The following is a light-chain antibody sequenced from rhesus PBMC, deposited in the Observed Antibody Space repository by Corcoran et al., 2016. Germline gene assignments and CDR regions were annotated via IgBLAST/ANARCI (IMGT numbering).Light chain of an antibody. V-gene: IGKV1-22*01. CDR1: QSVSHW. Sequence: DIQMTQSPSSLSASVGDTVTMTCRASQSVSHWLDWYQQKPGKPPKLLIYKTTKLKSGVHSRFSGSGSGTDFTLTINRLRPEDFATYYCLPYFTDPFFFGPGTRLDVE. CDR3: LPYFTDPFF. J-gene: IGKJ3*01. CDR2: KTT.